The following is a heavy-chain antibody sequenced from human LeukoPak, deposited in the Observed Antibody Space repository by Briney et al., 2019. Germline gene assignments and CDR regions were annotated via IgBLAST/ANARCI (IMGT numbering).Heavy chain of an antibody. J-gene: IGHJ4*02. D-gene: IGHD3-16*01. CDR1: GFSLASSGVG. V-gene: IGHV2-5*02. CDR2: IYWDNDE. Sequence: KMSGPTLVEPTETLTLTCTFSGFSLASSGVGVGWIRQSPGKALEWLALIYWDNDERYSPSLRSRLTITKDTSKKQVVLTMTYMEPVDTATYYCAHRLAGNGNGWLGGYFNYWGQGILVAVS. CDR3: AHRLAGNGNGWLGGYFNY.